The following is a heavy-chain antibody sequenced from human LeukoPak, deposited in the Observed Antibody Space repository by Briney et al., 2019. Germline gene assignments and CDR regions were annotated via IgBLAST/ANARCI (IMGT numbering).Heavy chain of an antibody. Sequence: ASVKVSCKASGYTFTSYDINWVRQATGQGLEWVGWMNPNSGNTGYAQKFQGRATMTRNTSISTAYMELSSLRSEDTAVYYCARGKARDGYNYPGIFDYWGQGTLVTVSS. V-gene: IGHV1-8*01. D-gene: IGHD5-24*01. CDR3: ARGKARDGYNYPGIFDY. CDR1: GYTFTSYD. CDR2: MNPNSGNT. J-gene: IGHJ4*02.